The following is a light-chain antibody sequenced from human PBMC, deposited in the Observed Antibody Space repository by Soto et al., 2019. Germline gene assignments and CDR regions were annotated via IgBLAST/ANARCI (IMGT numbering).Light chain of an antibody. CDR2: DVT. J-gene: IGLJ2*01. V-gene: IGLV2-14*03. CDR1: SSDVGGYNH. Sequence: QSALTQPASVSGSPGQSITISCTGTSSDVGGYNHVSWYQQHPGKAPKLMIYDVTDRPSGVSNRFSGSKSGNTASLAISGLQPEHEADYYCNSYTSTNTLVFGGGTQLTVL. CDR3: NSYTSTNTLV.